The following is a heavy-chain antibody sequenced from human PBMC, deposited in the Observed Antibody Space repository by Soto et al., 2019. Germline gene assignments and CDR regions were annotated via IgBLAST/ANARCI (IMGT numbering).Heavy chain of an antibody. Sequence: SETLSLTCAVYGGSFSGYYWSWIRQPPGKGLEWIGEINHSGSTNYNPSLKSRVTISVDTSKNQFSLKLSSVTAADTAVYYCARVAHTYYDFWSGYYPYYFDYWGQGTLVTVSS. J-gene: IGHJ4*02. D-gene: IGHD3-3*01. CDR3: ARVAHTYYDFWSGYYPYYFDY. CDR2: INHSGST. CDR1: GGSFSGYY. V-gene: IGHV4-34*01.